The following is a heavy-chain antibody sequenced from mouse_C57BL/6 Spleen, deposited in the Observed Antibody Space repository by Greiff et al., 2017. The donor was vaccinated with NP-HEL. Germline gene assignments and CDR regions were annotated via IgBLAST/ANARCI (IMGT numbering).Heavy chain of an antibody. CDR2: INPNNGGT. J-gene: IGHJ3*01. D-gene: IGHD2-3*01. V-gene: IGHV1-26*01. CDR1: GYTFTDYY. Sequence: VQLQQSGPELVKPGASVKISCKASGYTFTDYYMNWVKQSHGKSLEWIGDINPNNGGTSYNQKFKGKATLTVDKSSSTAYMELRSLTSEDSAVYYCARDGYYPAYWGQGTLVTVSA. CDR3: ARDGYYPAY.